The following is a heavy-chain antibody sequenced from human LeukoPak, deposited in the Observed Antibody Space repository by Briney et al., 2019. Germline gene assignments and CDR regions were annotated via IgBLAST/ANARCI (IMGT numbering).Heavy chain of an antibody. J-gene: IGHJ4*02. D-gene: IGHD3-22*01. V-gene: IGHV3-49*03. CDR2: IRSKAYGGTT. CDR1: GFXXXDYA. Sequence: LRLSXXXSGFXXXDYAMSWFRQGPGKGLEGVGFIRSKAYGGTTEYAASVKGRFTISRDDSKSIAYLQMNSLKTEDTAVYYCTRESYYYDSSADYWGQGTLVTVSS. CDR3: TRESYYYDSSADY.